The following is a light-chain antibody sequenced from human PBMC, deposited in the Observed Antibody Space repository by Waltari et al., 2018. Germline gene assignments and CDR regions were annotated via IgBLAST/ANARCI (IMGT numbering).Light chain of an antibody. Sequence: QSALTQPAPVPGSPGQSPPISCTGMNSLVASYNLASWYQKHPGKAPKLINYAATRRPSRVATPFSGSKSANTASRTVSGLQADDEADYFCCSNVGSDVCFGGGNKLTVL. V-gene: IGLV2-23*01. J-gene: IGLJ2*01. CDR2: AAT. CDR1: NSLVASYNL. CDR3: CSNVGSDVC.